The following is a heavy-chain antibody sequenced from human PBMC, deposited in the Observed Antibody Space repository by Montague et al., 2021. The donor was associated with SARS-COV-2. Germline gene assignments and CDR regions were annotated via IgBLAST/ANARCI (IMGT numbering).Heavy chain of an antibody. D-gene: IGHD1-14*01. Sequence: SGAEVKKPGESLKISCKGSGYRFSSYWIGWVRQMSGKGLEWMGIIYTGDSDTRYSPSFQGQVTISADKSITTAYLQWSSLKASDTAMYYCARRIHGTYYFDYWGQGTLVTVSS. CDR3: ARRIHGTYYFDY. J-gene: IGHJ4*02. CDR2: IYTGDSDT. V-gene: IGHV5-51*01. CDR1: GYRFSSYW.